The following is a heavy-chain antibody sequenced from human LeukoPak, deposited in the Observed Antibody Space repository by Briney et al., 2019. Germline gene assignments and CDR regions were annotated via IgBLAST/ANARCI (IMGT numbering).Heavy chain of an antibody. Sequence: PSETLSLTCTVSGGSISSSSYYWGWIRQPPGKGLEWIGSIYYSGSTYYNPSLKSRVTISVDTSKNQFSLKLSSVTAADTAVYYCARLGEGGRGPWFDPWGQGTLVTVSS. D-gene: IGHD1-26*01. J-gene: IGHJ5*02. CDR3: ARLGEGGRGPWFDP. CDR1: GGSISSSSYY. CDR2: IYYSGST. V-gene: IGHV4-39*01.